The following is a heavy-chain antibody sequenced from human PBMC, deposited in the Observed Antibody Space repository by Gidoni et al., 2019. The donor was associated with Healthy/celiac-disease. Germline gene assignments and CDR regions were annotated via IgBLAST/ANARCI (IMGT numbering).Heavy chain of an antibody. CDR3: ARGRGALYSKFRNWFDP. D-gene: IGHD4-4*01. V-gene: IGHV4-34*01. Sequence: QVQLQQWGAGLLKPSETLSLTCAVYGGSFSGYYWSWIRQPPGKGLEWIGEINHSGSTNYNPSLKSRVTISVDTSKNQFSLKLSSVTAADTAVYYCARGRGALYSKFRNWFDPWGQGTLVTVSS. J-gene: IGHJ5*02. CDR2: INHSGST. CDR1: GGSFSGYY.